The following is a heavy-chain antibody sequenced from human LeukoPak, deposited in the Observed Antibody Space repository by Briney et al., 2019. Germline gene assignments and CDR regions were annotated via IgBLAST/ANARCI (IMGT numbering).Heavy chain of an antibody. CDR1: GGSISSYY. CDR2: IYYSGST. D-gene: IGHD1-26*01. J-gene: IGHJ4*02. V-gene: IGHV4-59*01. Sequence: NPSKTLSLTCTVSGGSISSYYWSWIRQPPGKGLEWIGYIYYSGSTNYNPSLKSRVTISVDTSKNQFSLKLSSVTAADTAVYYCARDRSSGSSYWFDYWGQGTLVTVSS. CDR3: ARDRSSGSSYWFDY.